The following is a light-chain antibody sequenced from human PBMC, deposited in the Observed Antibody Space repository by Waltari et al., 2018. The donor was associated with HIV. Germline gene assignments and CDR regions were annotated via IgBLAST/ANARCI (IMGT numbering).Light chain of an antibody. J-gene: IGLJ2*01. CDR1: SSNIGRNT. CDR2: SKN. Sequence: QSVLTQPPSASGTPGQRVTISCSGSSSNIGRNTVNWYQQLPGTAPKLLIYSKNQRPSGVPDRCSGFKSGTSASLAISGLQSEDEADYYCAAWDDSLNGRVGGGTKLTVL. CDR3: AAWDDSLNGR. V-gene: IGLV1-44*01.